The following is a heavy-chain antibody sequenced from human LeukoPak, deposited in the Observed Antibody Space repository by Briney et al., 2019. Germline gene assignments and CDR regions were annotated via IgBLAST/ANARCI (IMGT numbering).Heavy chain of an antibody. Sequence: GASVKVSCKASGYTFTGYYMHWVRQAPGQGLEWMGWINPNSGGTNYAQKFQGRVTMTRDTSISTAYMELSRLRSDDTAVYYCARELRYFDWLAENHYFDYWGQGTLDTVSS. D-gene: IGHD3-9*01. J-gene: IGHJ4*02. CDR1: GYTFTGYY. CDR2: INPNSGGT. V-gene: IGHV1-2*02. CDR3: ARELRYFDWLAENHYFDY.